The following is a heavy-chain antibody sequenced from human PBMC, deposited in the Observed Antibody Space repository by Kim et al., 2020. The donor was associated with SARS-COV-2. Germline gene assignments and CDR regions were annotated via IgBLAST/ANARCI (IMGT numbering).Heavy chain of an antibody. D-gene: IGHD1-1*01. V-gene: IGHV4-39*01. J-gene: IGHJ4*02. Sequence: PSPKSRVTISVDTSKNQFSLELSSVTAADTAVYYCARRQGITTSQRPFDYWGQGTLVTVSS. CDR3: ARRQGITTSQRPFDY.